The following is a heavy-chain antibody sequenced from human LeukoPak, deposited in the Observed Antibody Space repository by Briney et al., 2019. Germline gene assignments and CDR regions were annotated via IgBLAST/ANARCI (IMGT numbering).Heavy chain of an antibody. J-gene: IGHJ4*02. CDR2: IGDDT. CDR1: GLTFSTYV. Sequence: GGSLRHSCAASGLTFSTYVMNWVRQAPGKGLEWVSTIGDDTYYADSVKGRITVSRDNSRNTLYLQMDFLGVEDTAVYYCANSEFYVSGKYAGLDNWGQGTLVTVSS. D-gene: IGHD3-10*01. CDR3: ANSEFYVSGKYAGLDN. V-gene: IGHV3-23*01.